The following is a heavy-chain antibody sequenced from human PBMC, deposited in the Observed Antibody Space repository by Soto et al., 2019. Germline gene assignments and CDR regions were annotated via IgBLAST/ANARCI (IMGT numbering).Heavy chain of an antibody. CDR1: VFTFSDYF. D-gene: IGHD2-2*01. V-gene: IGHV3-11*06. CDR2: ISGSSDNI. CDR3: VRDSARIVVVPRVDGDNWLDP. Sequence: PWWSLRLSCAASVFTFSDYFMSWIRQAPGKGLEWVSFISGSSDNIKYADSVKGRFTISRDNAKNSLYLQMNSLRAEDTAVYYCVRDSARIVVVPRVDGDNWLDPWGQGTLVTVSS. J-gene: IGHJ5*02.